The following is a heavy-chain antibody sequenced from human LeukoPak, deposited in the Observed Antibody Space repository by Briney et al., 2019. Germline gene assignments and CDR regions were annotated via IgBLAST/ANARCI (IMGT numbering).Heavy chain of an antibody. CDR1: GFTFSSYA. CDR3: AKLPTGSDWYFDL. V-gene: IGHV3-23*01. Sequence: GGSLRLSCAASGFTFSSYAMSWVRQAPGKGLEWVSAICGSGGSTYYADSVKGRFTISRDNSKNTLYLQMNSLRAEDTAVYYCAKLPTGSDWYFDLWGRGTLVTVSS. D-gene: IGHD1-14*01. J-gene: IGHJ2*01. CDR2: ICGSGGST.